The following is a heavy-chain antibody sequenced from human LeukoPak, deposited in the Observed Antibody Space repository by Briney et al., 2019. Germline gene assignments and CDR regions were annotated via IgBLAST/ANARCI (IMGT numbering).Heavy chain of an antibody. D-gene: IGHD6-19*01. CDR3: ARGYGSGWYYFDY. J-gene: IGHJ4*02. Sequence: SQTLSLTCAVSGGSISSGGYSWSWIRQPPGKGLEWIGYIYHSGSTYYNPSLKSRVTISVDRSKNQFSLKLSSVTAADTAVYYCARGYGSGWYYFDYWSQGTLVTVSS. V-gene: IGHV4-30-2*01. CDR1: GGSISSGGYS. CDR2: IYHSGST.